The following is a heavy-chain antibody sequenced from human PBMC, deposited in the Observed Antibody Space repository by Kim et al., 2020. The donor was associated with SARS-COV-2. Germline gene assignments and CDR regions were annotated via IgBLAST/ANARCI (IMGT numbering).Heavy chain of an antibody. V-gene: IGHV3-74*01. CDR3: VRDVSTSDTSFDP. J-gene: IGHJ5*02. Sequence: GVSLRLSCAASGFTFSSYWMHWVRQAPGKGLVWVSRIKSDGSSTSYADSVKGRFTVSRDNAKNTLFLQMNSLRVEDTAVYYCVRDVSTSDTSFDPWGQGTLVTVSS. CDR2: IKSDGSST. CDR1: GFTFSSYW.